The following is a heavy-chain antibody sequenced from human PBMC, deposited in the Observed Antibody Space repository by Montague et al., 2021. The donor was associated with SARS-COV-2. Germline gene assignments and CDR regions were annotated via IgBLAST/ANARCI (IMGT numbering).Heavy chain of an antibody. D-gene: IGHD3-10*01. V-gene: IGHV4-59*12. CDR3: ARDRLVDRARRTGAWIGP. CDR2: ISDSGST. J-gene: IGHJ5*02. CDR1: GGSISSFY. Sequence: SETLSLTCTVSGGSISSFYWSWFRQPPGKGLEWIGYISDSGSTNYNPSLTSRVTMSMDTSNNQFSLRLDSVTAADTAVYYCARDRLVDRARRTGAWIGPWGQGTLVTVSA.